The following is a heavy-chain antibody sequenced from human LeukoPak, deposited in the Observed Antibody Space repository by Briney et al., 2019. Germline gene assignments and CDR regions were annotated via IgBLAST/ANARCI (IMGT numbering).Heavy chain of an antibody. CDR3: ARRIPGIAAAGTYFDY. J-gene: IGHJ4*02. V-gene: IGHV4-59*11. D-gene: IGHD6-13*01. CDR1: GGSLSTHH. CDR2: ISDSGST. Sequence: PSETLSLTCVVSGGSLSTHHWSWIRQSPGRGLEWIGYISDSGSTNYNPSLKSRVTISVDTSKNQFSLKLSSVTAADTAVYYCARRIPGIAAAGTYFDYWGQGTLVTVSS.